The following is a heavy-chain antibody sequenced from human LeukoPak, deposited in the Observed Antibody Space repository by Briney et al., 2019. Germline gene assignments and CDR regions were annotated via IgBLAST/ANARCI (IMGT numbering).Heavy chain of an antibody. CDR2: IYYSGST. J-gene: IGHJ5*02. CDR1: GGSINSSSYY. Sequence: SETLSLTCTVSGGSINSSSYYWGWIRQPPGKGLEWIVSIYYSGSTYYNPSLKSRVTISVDTSKNQFSLKLSSVTAADTAVYYCAREDYYGSGNLNWFDPWGQGTLVTVSS. D-gene: IGHD3-10*01. V-gene: IGHV4-39*07. CDR3: AREDYYGSGNLNWFDP.